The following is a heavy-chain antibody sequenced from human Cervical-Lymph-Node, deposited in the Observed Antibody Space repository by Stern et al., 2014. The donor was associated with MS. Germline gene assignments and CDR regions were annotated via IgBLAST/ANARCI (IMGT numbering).Heavy chain of an antibody. CDR3: ARRGSARRGSGWLDP. CDR1: EGTTTKHA. J-gene: IGHJ5*02. Sequence: QMQLVQSGAEVKKPGSSVKVSCKASEGTTTKHAIGWVRQAPGQGLEGVGEIIHGVSKKKIEEKFKGRVTISEDESKTTTYREMNSLTSEDTAVYYCARRGSARRGSGWLDPWGQGPLVTVSS. V-gene: IGHV1-69*01. CDR2: IIHGVSKK. D-gene: IGHD3-3*01.